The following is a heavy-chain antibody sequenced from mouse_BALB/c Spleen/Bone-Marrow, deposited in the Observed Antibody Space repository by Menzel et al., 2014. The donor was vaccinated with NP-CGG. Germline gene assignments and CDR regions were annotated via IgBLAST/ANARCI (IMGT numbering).Heavy chain of an antibody. Sequence: VQLKQSGAELVKPGASVKLSCTASDFNIKDAYMHWVKQRPEQGLECIGRIDPANVNTKYDTKFQGKATITADTSSNTAYLLLSSLTSEDTAVYYCAVYYYGRSSFAYWGQGTLVTVSA. CDR3: AVYYYGRSSFAY. D-gene: IGHD1-1*01. V-gene: IGHV14-3*02. CDR1: DFNIKDAY. CDR2: IDPANVNT. J-gene: IGHJ3*01.